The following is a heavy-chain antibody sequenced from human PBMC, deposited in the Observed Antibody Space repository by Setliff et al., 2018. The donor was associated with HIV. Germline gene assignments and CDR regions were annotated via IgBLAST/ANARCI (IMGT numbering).Heavy chain of an antibody. CDR2: ISSSSSTI. V-gene: IGHV3-48*01. CDR3: ARDQVANYYGSGIDY. Sequence: GGSLRLSCAASGFTFSSYAMNWVRQAPGKGLEWVSYISSSSSTIYYADSVKGRFTISRDNAKNSLYLQMNSLRAEDTAVYYCARDQVANYYGSGIDYWGQGTLVTVSS. CDR1: GFTFSSYA. D-gene: IGHD3-10*01. J-gene: IGHJ4*02.